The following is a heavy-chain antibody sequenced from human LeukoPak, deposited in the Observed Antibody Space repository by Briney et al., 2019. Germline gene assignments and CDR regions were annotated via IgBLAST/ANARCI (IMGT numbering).Heavy chain of an antibody. J-gene: IGHJ4*02. CDR2: IYPGDSDT. D-gene: IGHD5-12*01. Sequence: GESLKISCKVSGYSFASYRIAWVRQMPGKGLEWMGIIYPGDSDTKYSPPFQGQVTISADKSISTAYLQWSSLKASDTAMYYCARQRYSASDSHFDYWGQGTLVTVSS. CDR3: ARQRYSASDSHFDY. V-gene: IGHV5-51*01. CDR1: GYSFASYR.